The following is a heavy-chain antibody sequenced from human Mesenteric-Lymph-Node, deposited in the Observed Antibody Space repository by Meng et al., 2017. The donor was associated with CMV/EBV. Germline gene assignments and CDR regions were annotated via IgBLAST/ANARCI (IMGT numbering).Heavy chain of an antibody. J-gene: IGHJ6*02. CDR3: ARVVVVPAASYYYYYGMDV. D-gene: IGHD2-2*01. V-gene: IGHV1-69*10. CDR1: GYTFTGYY. CDR2: IIPILGIA. Sequence: SVKVSCKASGYTFTGYYMHWVRQAPGQGLEWMGGIIPILGIANYAQKFQGRVTITADKSTSTAYMELSSLRSEDTAVYYCARVVVVPAASYYYYYGMDVWGQGTTVTVSS.